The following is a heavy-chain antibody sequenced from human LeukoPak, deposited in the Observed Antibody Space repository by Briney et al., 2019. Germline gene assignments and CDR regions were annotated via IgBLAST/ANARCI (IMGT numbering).Heavy chain of an antibody. Sequence: SETLSLTCTVSGGSISSSSYYWGWIRQPPGKGLEWIGSICYSGSTYYNPSLKSRVTISVDTSKNQFSLKLSSVTAADTAVYYCARDAYYDILTGSARWFDPWGQGTLVTVSS. CDR2: ICYSGST. CDR3: ARDAYYDILTGSARWFDP. J-gene: IGHJ5*02. CDR1: GGSISSSSYY. V-gene: IGHV4-39*07. D-gene: IGHD3-9*01.